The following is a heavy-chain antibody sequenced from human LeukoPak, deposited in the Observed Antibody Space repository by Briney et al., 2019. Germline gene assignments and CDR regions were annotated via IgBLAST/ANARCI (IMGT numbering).Heavy chain of an antibody. CDR1: GFTLSSYA. CDR3: AKAPVTTCRGAFCYPFDY. J-gene: IGHJ4*01. D-gene: IGHD2-15*01. V-gene: IGHV3-23*01. Sequence: GGSLRLSCAASGFTLSSYAMSWVRQAPGKGLGWVSAISDTGNTYHADSVKGLFTISRDSSKNTLFLQMNRLRPEDAAVYYCAKAPVTTCRGAFCYPFDYWGLGTLVTVSS. CDR2: ISDTGNT.